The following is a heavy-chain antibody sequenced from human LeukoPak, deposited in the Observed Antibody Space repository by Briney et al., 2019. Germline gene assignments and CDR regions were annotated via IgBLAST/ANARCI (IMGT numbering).Heavy chain of an antibody. J-gene: IGHJ4*02. V-gene: IGHV3-23*01. Sequence: GGSLRLSCAASGFTFTSYSMSWVRQAPGKGLEWVLGTSDRGDYTYYADSVKGRFTISRDNSKNTLYLQMNSLRAEDTALYFCAKKAQYNGNYPLDYWGQGTLVTVSS. CDR1: GFTFTSYS. CDR3: AKKAQYNGNYPLDY. D-gene: IGHD1-26*01. CDR2: TSDRGDYT.